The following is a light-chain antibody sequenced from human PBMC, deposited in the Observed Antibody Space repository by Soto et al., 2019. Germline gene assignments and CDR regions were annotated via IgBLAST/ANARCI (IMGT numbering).Light chain of an antibody. J-gene: IGKJ3*01. CDR2: AAS. V-gene: IGKV3-20*01. CDR1: QSVTVNL. Sequence: EILLTQSPSTLSLSPGEGVTLSCRASQSVTVNLLAWYQQKPGQAPRLLIYAASTRAAAFPDRFTGSGSGTDFALTISRLEPEDFGVYYCQQYGDSPLTSGPGTKVDIK. CDR3: QQYGDSPLT.